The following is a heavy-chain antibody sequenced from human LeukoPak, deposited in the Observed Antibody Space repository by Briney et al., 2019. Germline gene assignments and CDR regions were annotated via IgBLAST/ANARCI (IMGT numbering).Heavy chain of an antibody. CDR3: ARDYDFWGNNWFDP. D-gene: IGHD3/OR15-3a*01. Sequence: GGSLRLSCAASGFTFSSYGMHWVRQAPGKGLEWVAVIWYDGSNKYYADSVKSRFTISRDNSKNTLYLQMNSLRAEDTAVYYCARDYDFWGNNWFDPWGQGTLVTVSS. CDR1: GFTFSSYG. V-gene: IGHV3-33*01. J-gene: IGHJ5*02. CDR2: IWYDGSNK.